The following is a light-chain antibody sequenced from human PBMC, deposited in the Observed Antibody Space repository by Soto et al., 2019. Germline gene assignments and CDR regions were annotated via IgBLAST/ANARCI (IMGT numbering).Light chain of an antibody. J-gene: IGKJ4*01. CDR2: DAS. CDR1: QSLISVY. Sequence: EIVLTQSPGTLSLSPGERVTLSCRAIQSLISVYLAWYQQKFGQAPRLLIYDASRRATGIPERFSGSGSGTDFTLTISRLEPEDFAVYYCQQCGSSPPVTFGGGTKVDI. V-gene: IGKV3-20*01. CDR3: QQCGSSPPVT.